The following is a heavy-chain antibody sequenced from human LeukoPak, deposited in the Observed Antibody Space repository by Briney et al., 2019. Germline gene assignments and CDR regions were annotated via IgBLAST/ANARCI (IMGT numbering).Heavy chain of an antibody. CDR2: IYYSGST. CDR3: ARYRLSYCSGGSCYGPRFDY. V-gene: IGHV4-38-2*02. D-gene: IGHD2-15*01. Sequence: PSETLSLTCTVSGYFIRSGFYWGWIRQPPGKGLEWIGSIYYSGSTYYNPSLKSRVTISVDTSKNQFSLKLSSVTAADTAVYYCARYRLSYCSGGSCYGPRFDYWGQGTLVTVSS. CDR1: GYFIRSGFY. J-gene: IGHJ4*02.